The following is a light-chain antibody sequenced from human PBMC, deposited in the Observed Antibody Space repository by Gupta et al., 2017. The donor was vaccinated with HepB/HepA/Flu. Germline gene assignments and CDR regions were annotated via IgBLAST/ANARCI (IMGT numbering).Light chain of an antibody. Sequence: DIVMTQSPDSLAVSLGETATVNCKSTQSVLYSTNKRNYIAWYQKKPGQPPKLLFSWASTLHSGVPDRFVAGGSGTDFTLTINSLQADDVAVYYCQHHYVSPFSFGPGTKVEIK. J-gene: IGKJ3*01. CDR2: WAS. CDR3: QHHYVSPFS. V-gene: IGKV4-1*01. CDR1: QSVLYSTNKRNY.